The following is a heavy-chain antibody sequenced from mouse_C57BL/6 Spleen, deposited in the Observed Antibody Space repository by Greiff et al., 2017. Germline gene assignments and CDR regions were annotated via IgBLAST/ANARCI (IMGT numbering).Heavy chain of an antibody. Sequence: EVMLVESGGGLVKPGGSLKLSCAASGFTFSSYAMPWVRQTPEKRLEWVATISDGGSYTYYPDNVKGRFTISRDNAKNNLYLQMSLLESEDTAMYYCARVDYYGSGDYFDYWGQGTTLTVSS. D-gene: IGHD1-1*01. V-gene: IGHV5-4*03. CDR1: GFTFSSYA. CDR2: ISDGGSYT. CDR3: ARVDYYGSGDYFDY. J-gene: IGHJ2*01.